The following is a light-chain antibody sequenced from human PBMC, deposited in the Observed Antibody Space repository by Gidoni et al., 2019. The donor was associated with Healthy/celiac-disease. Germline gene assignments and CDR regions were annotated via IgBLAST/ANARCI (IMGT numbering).Light chain of an antibody. CDR1: TGAVTSGYY. J-gene: IGLJ2*01. CDR3: LLYYGGAVV. Sequence: QPVVTQEPSLTVSPGGTVTLTCASSTGAVTSGYYPNWFQQKPGQAPRALIYSTGNKHPWTPARFSGSLLGGKAALTLSGVQPEDEAEYYCLLYYGGAVVFGGGTKLTVL. CDR2: STG. V-gene: IGLV7-43*01.